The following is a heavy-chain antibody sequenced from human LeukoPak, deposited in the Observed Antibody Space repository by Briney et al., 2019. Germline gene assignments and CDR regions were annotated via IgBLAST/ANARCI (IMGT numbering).Heavy chain of an antibody. J-gene: IGHJ4*02. CDR3: ARVQYCSGGSCHNLRLFDQ. V-gene: IGHV4-30-4*08. Sequence: KPSETLSLTCTVSGGSISSGDYYWSWIRQPPGKGLEWIGHIYHSGTTYYNPSVKSRMTISVDTSKNQFSLNLRSVTAVDTAVYYCARVQYCSGGSCHNLRLFDQWGQGTLVTVSS. CDR2: IYHSGTT. CDR1: GGSISSGDYY. D-gene: IGHD2-15*01.